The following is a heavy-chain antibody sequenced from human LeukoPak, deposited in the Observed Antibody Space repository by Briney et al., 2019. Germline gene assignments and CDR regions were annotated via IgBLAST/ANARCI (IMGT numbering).Heavy chain of an antibody. CDR2: INPNSGGT. Sequence: GASVKVSCKASGYTFTVYYMHWVRQAPGQGLEWMGRINPNSGGTNYAQKFQGRVTMTRDTSISTAYMELSRLRSDDTAVYYCARSLWFGEYDYWGQGTLVTVSS. D-gene: IGHD3-10*01. CDR3: ARSLWFGEYDY. J-gene: IGHJ4*02. CDR1: GYTFTVYY. V-gene: IGHV1-2*06.